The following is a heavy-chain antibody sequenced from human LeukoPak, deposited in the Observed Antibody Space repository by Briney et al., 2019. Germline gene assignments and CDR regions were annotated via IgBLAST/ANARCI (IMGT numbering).Heavy chain of an antibody. V-gene: IGHV7-4-1*02. J-gene: IGHJ5*02. CDR2: INTNTGNP. CDR1: GYTFTSYA. D-gene: IGHD3-10*01. CDR3: ARDISELLWFGELPPGFDP. Sequence: ASVKVSCKASGYTFTSYAMNWVRQAPGQGFEWMGWINTNTGNPTYAQGFTGRFVFSLDTSVSTAYLQISSLKAEDTAVYYCARDISELLWFGELPPGFDPWGQGTLVTVSS.